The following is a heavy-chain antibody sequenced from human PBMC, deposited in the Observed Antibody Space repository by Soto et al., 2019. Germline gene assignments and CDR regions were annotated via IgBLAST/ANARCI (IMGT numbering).Heavy chain of an antibody. J-gene: IGHJ6*02. CDR3: ARDSDCHSTSCFFPPHV. V-gene: IGHV3-21*06. CDR1: GFTFSDEN. Sequence: GSLRLSCSASGFTFSDENMSWVRQVPGKGLEWVSGISGGGSYIFYADSVQGRFSISRDNPKNSLFLEMNSLRVEDTAVYYCARDSDCHSTSCFFPPHVWGQGTTVTVSS. D-gene: IGHD2-2*01. CDR2: ISGGGSYI.